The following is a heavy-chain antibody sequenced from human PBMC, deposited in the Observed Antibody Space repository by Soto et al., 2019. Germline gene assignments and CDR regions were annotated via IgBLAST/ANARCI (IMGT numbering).Heavy chain of an antibody. CDR2: ISYDGTNK. D-gene: IGHD3-10*01. J-gene: IGHJ4*02. CDR1: GFTFSRFG. CDR3: AKDLWFGELSGAPYDC. V-gene: IGHV3-30*18. Sequence: QVQLVDSGGDVVQPGRSLRLSCAASGFTFSRFGMHWVRQAPGKGLEWVATISYDGTNKYYADSVKGRFTISRDNSKNTLFLQMHSLSADKPAVYYFAKDLWFGELSGAPYDCWGQRTLVTVSS.